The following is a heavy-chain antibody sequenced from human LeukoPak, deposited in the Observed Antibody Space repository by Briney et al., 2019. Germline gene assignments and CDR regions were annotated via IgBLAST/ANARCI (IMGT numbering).Heavy chain of an antibody. D-gene: IGHD4-17*01. CDR2: ISSSSSTI. CDR3: TRHEWNNTVTTSY. J-gene: IGHJ4*02. V-gene: IGHV3-48*01. Sequence: GGSLRLSCAASGFTFSSYSMNWVRQAPGKGLEWVSYISSSSSTIYYADSVKGRFTISRDNAKNSLYLQMNSLKTEDTAVYYCTRHEWNNTVTTSYWGQGTLVTVSS. CDR1: GFTFSSYS.